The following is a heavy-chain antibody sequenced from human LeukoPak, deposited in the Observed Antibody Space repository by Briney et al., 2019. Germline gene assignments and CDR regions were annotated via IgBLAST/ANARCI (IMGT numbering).Heavy chain of an antibody. CDR3: ARDNTELMWIQPYFDF. Sequence: ASVKVSCKASGYTFTGYYMHWVRQAPGQGLEWMGWISPNSGGTNYAQKFQGRVTMTRDTSISTAYMELSRLRSDDTAVYYCARDNTELMWIQPYFDFWGQGTLVTVSS. V-gene: IGHV1-2*02. CDR2: ISPNSGGT. J-gene: IGHJ4*02. D-gene: IGHD5-18*01. CDR1: GYTFTGYY.